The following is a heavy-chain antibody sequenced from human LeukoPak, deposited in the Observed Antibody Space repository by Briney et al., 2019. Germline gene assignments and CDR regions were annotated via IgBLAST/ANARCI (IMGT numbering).Heavy chain of an antibody. D-gene: IGHD2-2*01. CDR1: GGSTSSYY. V-gene: IGHV4-59*01. CDR3: ARAKIYCSSTSCSKDAFDI. CDR2: IYYSGST. J-gene: IGHJ3*02. Sequence: SETLSLTCTVSGGSTSSYYWSWIRQPPGKGLEWIGYIYYSGSTNYNPSLKSRVTISVDTPKNQFSLKLSSVTAADTAVYYCARAKIYCSSTSCSKDAFDIWGQGTMVTVSS.